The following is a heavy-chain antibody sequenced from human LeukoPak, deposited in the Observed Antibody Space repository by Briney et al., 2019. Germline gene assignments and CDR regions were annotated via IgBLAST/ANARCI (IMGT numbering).Heavy chain of an antibody. D-gene: IGHD5-12*01. CDR1: GFTFSSYT. CDR2: ISGGST. CDR3: AKLATDAFDI. V-gene: IGHV3-23*01. J-gene: IGHJ3*02. Sequence: GGSLRLSCAASGFTFSSYTINWVRQAPGKGLEWVSSISGGSTYYADSVKGRFTISRDNSKNTLYLQMNSLRAEDTAVYYCAKLATDAFDIWGQGTMVTVSS.